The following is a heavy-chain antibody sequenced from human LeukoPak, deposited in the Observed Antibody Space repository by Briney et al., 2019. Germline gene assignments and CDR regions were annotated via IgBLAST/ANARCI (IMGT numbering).Heavy chain of an antibody. V-gene: IGHV1-69*04. Sequence: ASVKVSCKASGGTFSSYAISWVRQAPGQGLEWMGRIIPILGIANYAQKFQGRVTITADKSTSTAYMELSSLRSEDTAVYYCARTAGEGNWFDPWGQGTLVTVSS. CDR1: GGTFSSYA. J-gene: IGHJ5*02. CDR2: IIPILGIA. D-gene: IGHD3-16*01. CDR3: ARTAGEGNWFDP.